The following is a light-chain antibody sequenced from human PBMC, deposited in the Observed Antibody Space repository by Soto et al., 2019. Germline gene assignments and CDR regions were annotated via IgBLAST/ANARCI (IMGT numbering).Light chain of an antibody. CDR1: QDIGTY. Sequence: ETVLTQSPVTLSLSPGDIATLSCRASQDIGTYLIWYQQRLGQAPRLLISDASSRATGVPSRFSGSGSGTEFTLTISSLEPEDFALYYCQQRGNWPLTFGGGTKVEI. CDR3: QQRGNWPLT. CDR2: DAS. V-gene: IGKV3-11*01. J-gene: IGKJ4*01.